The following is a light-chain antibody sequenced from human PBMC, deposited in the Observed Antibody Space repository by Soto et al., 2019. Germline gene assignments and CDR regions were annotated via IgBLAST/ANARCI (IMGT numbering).Light chain of an antibody. Sequence: SYELTQPPSVSVAPGKTARITCGGNNIGSKSVHWYQQKPGQAPVLVIYYDSDRPSGIPERFSGSNSGNTATLTISRVEAGDEADYYCQVWDSSSDRYVVFGGATKLTVL. CDR1: NIGSKS. V-gene: IGLV3-21*04. J-gene: IGLJ2*01. CDR2: YDS. CDR3: QVWDSSSDRYVV.